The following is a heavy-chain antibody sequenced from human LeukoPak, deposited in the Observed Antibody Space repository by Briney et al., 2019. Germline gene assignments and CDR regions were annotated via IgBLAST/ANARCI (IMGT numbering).Heavy chain of an antibody. Sequence: SETLSLTCTVSGGSISSGGYYWSWIRQHPGKGLEWIGYIYYSGSTYYNLSLKSRVTISVDTSKNQFSLKLSSVTAADTAVYYCARGEYSSSWYQGGYYYYGMDVWGQGTTVTVSS. CDR1: GGSISSGGYY. CDR3: ARGEYSSSWYQGGYYYYGMDV. J-gene: IGHJ6*02. CDR2: IYYSGST. D-gene: IGHD6-13*01. V-gene: IGHV4-31*03.